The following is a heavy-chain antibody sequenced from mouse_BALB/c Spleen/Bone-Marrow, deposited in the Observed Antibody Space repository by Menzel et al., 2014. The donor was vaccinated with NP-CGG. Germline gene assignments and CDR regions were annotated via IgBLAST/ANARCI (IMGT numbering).Heavy chain of an antibody. CDR2: INPSSGYT. CDR3: ARREVRRREVYFDY. J-gene: IGHJ2*01. V-gene: IGHV1-4*02. CDR1: GYTFTNYT. Sequence: QVQLQQSAAELARPGASVKMSCKASGYTFTNYTMHWVKQRPGQGLEWIGYINPSSGYTEYNQKFKDKTTLTADKSSSTAYMQLSSLTSEDSAVYYCARREVRRREVYFDYWGQGTTLTVSS. D-gene: IGHD2-14*01.